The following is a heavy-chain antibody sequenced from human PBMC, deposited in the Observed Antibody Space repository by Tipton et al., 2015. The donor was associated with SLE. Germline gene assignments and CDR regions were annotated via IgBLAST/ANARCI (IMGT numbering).Heavy chain of an antibody. J-gene: IGHJ4*02. V-gene: IGHV4-39*07. D-gene: IGHD3-10*01. CDR2: IYYSGST. Sequence: TLSLTCTVSGGSISNSHYYWGWIRQAPGKGLEWIGSIYYSGSTYYNPSLKSRVIISVDTSKSQISLELRSVTAADTAVYYCARETSRAGPFNSWGQGTLVTVSS. CDR3: ARETSRAGPFNS. CDR1: GGSISNSHYY.